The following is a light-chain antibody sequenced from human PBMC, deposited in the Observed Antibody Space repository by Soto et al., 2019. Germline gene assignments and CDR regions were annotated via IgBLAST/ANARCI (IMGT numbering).Light chain of an antibody. V-gene: IGKV1-9*01. CDR3: PQLNSYPFP. CDR2: AAS. J-gene: IGKJ4*01. CDR1: QGISSY. Sequence: DIQLTQSPSFLSASVGDRVTITCRASQGISSYLAWYQQKPGKAPKLLIYAASTLQSGVPSRFSGSESGTEFTLTISSLQPEDFATYYFPQLNSYPFPFGGGTKVDIK.